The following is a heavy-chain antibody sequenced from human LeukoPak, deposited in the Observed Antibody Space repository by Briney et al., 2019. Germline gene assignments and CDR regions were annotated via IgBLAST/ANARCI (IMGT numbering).Heavy chain of an antibody. D-gene: IGHD2-15*01. Sequence: TGGSLRLSCAASGLTFSSYAMSWVRQAPGKGLEGVSAISGSGGSTYYADSVKGRFTISRDNSKNTLYLQMNSLRAEDTAVYYCAREALGYCGGGNCYRFDKWGQGTLVAVSS. CDR2: ISGSGGST. CDR1: GLTFSSYA. V-gene: IGHV3-23*01. J-gene: IGHJ4*02. CDR3: AREALGYCGGGNCYRFDK.